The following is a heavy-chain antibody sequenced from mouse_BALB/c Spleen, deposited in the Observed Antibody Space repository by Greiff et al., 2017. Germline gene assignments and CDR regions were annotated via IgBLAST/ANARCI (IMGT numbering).Heavy chain of an antibody. CDR2: IRNKANGYTT. J-gene: IGHJ1*01. Sequence: EVQLVESGGGLVQPGGSLRLSCATSGFTFTDYYMSWVRQPPGKALEWLGFIRNKANGYTTEYSASVKGRFTISRDNSQSILYLQMNTLRAEDSATYYCARDIPCYGYDYWYFDVGGAGTTVTVAS. D-gene: IGHD2-9*01. CDR1: GFTFTDYY. CDR3: ARDIPCYGYDYWYFDV. V-gene: IGHV7-3*02.